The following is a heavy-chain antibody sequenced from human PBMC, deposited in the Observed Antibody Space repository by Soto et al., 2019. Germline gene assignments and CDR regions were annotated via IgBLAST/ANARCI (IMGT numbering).Heavy chain of an antibody. CDR3: AKVSSLYGDYVPSSGLDDF. J-gene: IGHJ4*02. V-gene: IGHV3-23*01. CDR2: ITYIGGAT. D-gene: IGHD4-17*01. CDR1: GFTFSSYA. Sequence: EAQLLESGGGFVQPGGSLRLSCAASGFTFSSYAMAWVRQAPGKGLEWVSGITYIGGATFYADSVKGRLTISRDNVRNTLYLQMNRLRVEDTAVYYCAKVSSLYGDYVPSSGLDDFWGQGTRVTVSS.